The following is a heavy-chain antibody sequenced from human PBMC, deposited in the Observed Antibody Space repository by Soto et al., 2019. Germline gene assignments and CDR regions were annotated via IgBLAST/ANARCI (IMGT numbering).Heavy chain of an antibody. CDR2: ISSSSSDI. V-gene: IGHV3-21*01. J-gene: IGHJ4*02. CDR1: GFTFSSYS. CDR3: ARAEYYYDSSGWYY. Sequence: EVQLVESGGGLVKPGGSLRLSCAASGFTFSSYSMNWVRQAPGKGLEWVSSISSSSSDIYYADSVKGRFTISRDNAKNSLYLQMNSLRAEDTAVYYCARAEYYYDSSGWYYWGQGTLVTVSS. D-gene: IGHD3-22*01.